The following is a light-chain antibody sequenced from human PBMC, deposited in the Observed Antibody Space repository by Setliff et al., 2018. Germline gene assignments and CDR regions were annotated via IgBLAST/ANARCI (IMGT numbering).Light chain of an antibody. J-gene: IGLJ1*01. V-gene: IGLV2-14*03. CDR3: TSYTTSNSHV. CDR2: DVS. Sequence: VLTQPASVSGSPGQSLTISCTGSNSDVGGYGYVSWYQQHPGKAPKLIIYDVSSRPSGVSDRFSASKSGNTASLTISGLQAEDEADYYCTSYTTSNSHVFGTGTKVTVL. CDR1: NSDVGGYGY.